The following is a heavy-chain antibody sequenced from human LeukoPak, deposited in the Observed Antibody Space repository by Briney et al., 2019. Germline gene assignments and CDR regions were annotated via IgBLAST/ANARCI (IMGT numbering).Heavy chain of an antibody. CDR1: GYTFSSFY. V-gene: IGHV1-46*01. CDR3: AREPPESYHFDY. D-gene: IGHD2-2*01. J-gene: IGHJ4*02. CDR2: IKVSGGRS. Sequence: ASVKVSCKASGYTFSSFYVHWVRQAPGQGLEWMGIIKVSGGRSDYAQKFQGRVTMTSNMSTSTVYMELSNLRSDDTAVYYCAREPPESYHFDYWGQGTLVTVSS.